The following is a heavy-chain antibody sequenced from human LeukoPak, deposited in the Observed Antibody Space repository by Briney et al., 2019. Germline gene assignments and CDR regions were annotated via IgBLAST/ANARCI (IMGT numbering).Heavy chain of an antibody. J-gene: IGHJ4*02. CDR3: ARAGNSEGGFDY. CDR2: INPSGGST. Sequence: ASVKVSCKASGYTFTSYYMHWVRQAPGQGLEWMGIINPSGGSTSYAQKFQGRVTMTRDTSTSTVYMEVSSLRSEDTAVYYCARAGNSEGGFDYWGQGTLVTVSS. CDR1: GYTFTSYY. D-gene: IGHD4-23*01. V-gene: IGHV1-46*01.